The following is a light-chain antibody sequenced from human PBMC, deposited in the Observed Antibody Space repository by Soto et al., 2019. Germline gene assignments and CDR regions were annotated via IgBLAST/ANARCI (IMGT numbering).Light chain of an antibody. CDR1: QSVSGSY. Sequence: EIVLTQSPGTLSLSPGERATLSCRASQSVSGSYLAWYQQKPGQAPRLLIYGASSRATGIPDRFSGSGSGTDFTLTISRLEPEDFAVNYCQQYGSSLPYTFGQGTKLEIK. V-gene: IGKV3-20*01. CDR2: GAS. CDR3: QQYGSSLPYT. J-gene: IGKJ2*01.